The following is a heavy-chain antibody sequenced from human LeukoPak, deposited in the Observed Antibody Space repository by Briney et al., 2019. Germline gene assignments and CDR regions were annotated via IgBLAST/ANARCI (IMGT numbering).Heavy chain of an antibody. CDR2: ISNGGSNI. J-gene: IGHJ4*02. CDR1: GFTFSDYY. D-gene: IGHD6-19*01. CDR3: AKISSGWEFDY. Sequence: GGSLRLSCAASGFTFSDYYMSWIRQAPGRGLEWVSYISNGGSNIYYANSVRGRLTISRDNAKNSLYLQMNSLRAEDTAVYYCAKISSGWEFDYWGQGTLVTVSS. V-gene: IGHV3-11*01.